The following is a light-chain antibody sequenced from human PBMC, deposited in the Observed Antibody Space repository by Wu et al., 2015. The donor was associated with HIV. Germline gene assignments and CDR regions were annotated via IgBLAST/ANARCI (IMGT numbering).Light chain of an antibody. CDR1: QDISTF. V-gene: IGKV1-12*01. CDR3: QQAHSLPLT. J-gene: IGKJ1*01. CDR2: GAS. Sequence: IQMTQSPSSVSASVGGRVTITCRASQDISTFLAWYQQKPGRAPQLMIYGASNLHSGVPSRFSGSGSGTDFTLTISSLQPEDFATYYCQQAHSLPLTFGQGSKV.